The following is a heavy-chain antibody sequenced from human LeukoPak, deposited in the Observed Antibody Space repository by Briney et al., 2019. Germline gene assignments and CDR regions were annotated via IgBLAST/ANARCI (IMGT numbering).Heavy chain of an antibody. V-gene: IGHV4-59*01. CDR2: IYYSGST. CDR3: ARDTSITIFGVVSSPDI. D-gene: IGHD3-3*01. CDR1: GGSISSYY. J-gene: IGHJ3*02. Sequence: SETLSLTCTVSGGSISSYYWSWIRQPPGKGLEWIGYIYYSGSTNYNPSLESRVTISVDTSKNQFSLKLSSVTAADTAVYYCARDTSITIFGVVSSPDIWGQGTMVTVSS.